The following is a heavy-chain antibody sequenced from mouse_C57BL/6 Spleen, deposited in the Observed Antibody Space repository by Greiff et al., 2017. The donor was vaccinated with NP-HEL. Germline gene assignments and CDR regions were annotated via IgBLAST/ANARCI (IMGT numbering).Heavy chain of an antibody. CDR3: TRADWVYYFDY. Sequence: EVQRVESGEGLVKPGGSLKLSCAASGFTFSSYAMSWVRQTPEKRLEWVAYISSGGDYIYYADTVKGRFTISRDNARNILYLQMSSLKSEDTAMYYCTRADWVYYFDYWGQGTTLTVSS. CDR2: ISSGGDYI. CDR1: GFTFSSYA. V-gene: IGHV5-9-1*02. J-gene: IGHJ2*01. D-gene: IGHD4-1*01.